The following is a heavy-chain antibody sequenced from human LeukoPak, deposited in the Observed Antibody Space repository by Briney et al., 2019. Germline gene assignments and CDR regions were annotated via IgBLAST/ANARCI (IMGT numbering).Heavy chain of an antibody. CDR3: VRGWDSSGQIPFLY. Sequence: ASVKVSCKASGYTFTSYYMHWVRQAPGQGLEWMGWISAYNGNTNYAQKLQGRVTMTTDTSTSTAYMELSSLRSEDTAVYYCVRGWDSSGQIPFLYWGQGTLVTVSS. V-gene: IGHV1-18*04. D-gene: IGHD3-22*01. CDR2: ISAYNGNT. J-gene: IGHJ4*02. CDR1: GYTFTSYY.